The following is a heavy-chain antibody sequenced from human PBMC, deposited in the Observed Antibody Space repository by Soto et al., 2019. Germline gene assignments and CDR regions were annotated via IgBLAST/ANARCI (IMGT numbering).Heavy chain of an antibody. D-gene: IGHD3-22*01. V-gene: IGHV1-18*01. CDR1: GYTFTSYG. J-gene: IGHJ4*02. CDR3: ARDLGYYASDGYFDY. Sequence: ASVKVSCKASGYTFTSYGISWVRQAPGQGLEWMGWISAYNGNTNYAQKLQGRVTMTTDTSTSTAYMELRSLRSDDTAVYYCARDLGYYASDGYFDYWGQGTLVTVSS. CDR2: ISAYNGNT.